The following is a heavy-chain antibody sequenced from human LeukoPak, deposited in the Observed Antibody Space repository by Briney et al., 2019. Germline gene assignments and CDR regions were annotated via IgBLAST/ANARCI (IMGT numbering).Heavy chain of an antibody. CDR2: XXXXSSYI. Sequence: PGGSLRLSCAASGLTFKSYSMXXXRXAPGKXXXXXSSXXXXSSYIYYADSXXXXXTISXDNAKNSLYLQMNSLRAEDSAVYYCARKGAYDMEDYWGQGTLVTVSS. V-gene: IGHV3-21*01. D-gene: IGHD3-22*01. CDR3: ARKGAYDMEDY. CDR1: GLTFKSYS. J-gene: IGHJ4*02.